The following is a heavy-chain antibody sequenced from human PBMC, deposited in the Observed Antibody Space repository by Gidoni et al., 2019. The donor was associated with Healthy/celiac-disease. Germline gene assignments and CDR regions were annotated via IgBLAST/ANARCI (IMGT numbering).Heavy chain of an antibody. Sequence: QVQLQESGPGLVKPSETLSLTCTVPGGSISSYYWSWIRQPPGKGLEWIGYIYYSGSTNYNPSLKSRVTISVDTSKNQFSLKLSSVTAADTAVYYGARARHDTVTTGAKHYYYYYGMDVWGQGTTVTVSS. D-gene: IGHD4-4*01. J-gene: IGHJ6*02. CDR2: IYYSGST. CDR1: GGSISSYY. CDR3: ARARHDTVTTGAKHYYYYYGMDV. V-gene: IGHV4-59*01.